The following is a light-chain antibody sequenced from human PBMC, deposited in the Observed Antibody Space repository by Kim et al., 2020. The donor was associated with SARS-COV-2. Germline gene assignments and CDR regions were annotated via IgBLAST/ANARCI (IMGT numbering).Light chain of an antibody. CDR3: MQGTFWPYT. Sequence: DVVMTQSPLSLPVTPGPPASISCRSSQSLVHTDGNTYLNWFQQRPGQSPRRLIYDVSKRDSGVPDRFSGSVSGTDFTLKISSVEAEDVGIYYCMQGTFWPYTFGQGTTLE. V-gene: IGKV2-30*02. CDR2: DVS. J-gene: IGKJ2*01. CDR1: QSLVHTDGNTY.